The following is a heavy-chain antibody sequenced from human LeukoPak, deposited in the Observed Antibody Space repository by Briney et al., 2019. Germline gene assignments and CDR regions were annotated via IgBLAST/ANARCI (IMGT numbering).Heavy chain of an antibody. CDR3: ARTYSNYVSLNWFDP. J-gene: IGHJ5*02. D-gene: IGHD4-11*01. Sequence: PSETLSLTCAVYGGSLSGYYWSWIRQPPGKGLEWIGEINHSGSTNYNPSLKSRVTISVDTSKNQFSLKLSSVTAADTAVYYCARTYSNYVSLNWFDPWGQGTLVTVSS. CDR2: INHSGST. V-gene: IGHV4-34*01. CDR1: GGSLSGYY.